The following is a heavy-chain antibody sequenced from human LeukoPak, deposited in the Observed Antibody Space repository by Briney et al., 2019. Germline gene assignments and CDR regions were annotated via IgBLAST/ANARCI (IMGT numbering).Heavy chain of an antibody. V-gene: IGHV4-38-2*02. J-gene: IGHJ3*02. CDR1: GYSISSGYY. CDR2: IYHSGST. CDR3: ARVVITMGDFDAFDI. Sequence: SETLSLTCTVSGYSISSGYYWGWIRQPPGKGLEWIGSIYHSGSTYYNPSLKSRVTISVDTSKNQFSLKLSSVTAADTAVYFCARVVITMGDFDAFDIWGQGTMVTVSS. D-gene: IGHD3-10*01.